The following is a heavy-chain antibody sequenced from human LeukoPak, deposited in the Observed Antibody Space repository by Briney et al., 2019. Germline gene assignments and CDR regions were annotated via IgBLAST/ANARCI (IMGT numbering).Heavy chain of an antibody. CDR2: IYHSGST. Sequence: SETLSLTCTVSGYSISSGYYWGWIRQPPGKGLEWIGSIYHSGSTYYNPSLKSRVTISVDTSKNQFSLKLSSVTAADTAVYYCARVGPYDLWSCYGDFDYWGQGTLVTVSS. CDR1: GYSISSGYY. V-gene: IGHV4-38-2*02. D-gene: IGHD3-3*01. CDR3: ARVGPYDLWSCYGDFDY. J-gene: IGHJ4*02.